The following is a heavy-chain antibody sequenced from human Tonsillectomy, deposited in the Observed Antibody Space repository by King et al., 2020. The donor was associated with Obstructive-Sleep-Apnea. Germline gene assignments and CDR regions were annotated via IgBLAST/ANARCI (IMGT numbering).Heavy chain of an antibody. CDR2: IISGGKI. V-gene: IGHV3-23*04. D-gene: IGHD4-17*01. CDR1: GFTFSSYV. CDR3: AKDIGTTVTRDY. J-gene: IGHJ4*02. Sequence: VQLVESGGGLVQPGGSLKLSCVTSGFTFSSYVMRWVRQAPGKVVEWVSRIISGGKIYFADSVKGRFTISPDNSKNTLYLQMNSLRAEDTAVYYCAKDIGTTVTRDYWGQGTLVTVSS.